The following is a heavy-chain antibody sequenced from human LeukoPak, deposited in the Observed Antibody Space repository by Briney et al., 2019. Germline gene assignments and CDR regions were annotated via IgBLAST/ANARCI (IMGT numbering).Heavy chain of an antibody. CDR1: GYTFTSYY. Sequence: SVKVSCKASGYTFTSYYMHWVRQAPGQGLEWMGGIIPIFGTANYAQKFQGRVTITADKSTSTAYMELSSLRSEDTAVYYCARSSIIAAAGPYYFDYWGQGTLVTVSS. CDR2: IIPIFGTA. CDR3: ARSSIIAAAGPYYFDY. J-gene: IGHJ4*02. D-gene: IGHD6-13*01. V-gene: IGHV1-69*06.